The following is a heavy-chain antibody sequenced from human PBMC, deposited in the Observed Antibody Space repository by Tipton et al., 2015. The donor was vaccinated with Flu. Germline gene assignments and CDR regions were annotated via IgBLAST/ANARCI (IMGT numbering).Heavy chain of an antibody. V-gene: IGHV3-23*01. J-gene: IGHJ4*02. CDR2: ISGGGAIR. CDR1: GFTFSSYE. D-gene: IGHD6-19*01. CDR3: AKVIPELVAGLDY. Sequence: SLRLSCAASGFTFSSYEMNWVRQAPGKGLEWVSAISGGGAIRYFADSVKGRFTISRDNSKNMLYLQMNSLRPEDTATYYCAKVIPELVAGLDYWGQGTLVTVPS.